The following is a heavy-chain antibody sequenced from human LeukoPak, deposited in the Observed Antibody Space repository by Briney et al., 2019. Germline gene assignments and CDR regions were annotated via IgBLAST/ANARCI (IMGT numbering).Heavy chain of an antibody. Sequence: PGRSLRLSCAASGFTFSSHDMHWVRQAPGKGLEWVAVISYDGSHKYYAGSVKGRFSISRDNSKNTLYLQMNSLRADDTAVYYCAKGARGDTVTSIVGLNWFDPWGQGTLVTVSS. V-gene: IGHV3-30*18. J-gene: IGHJ5*02. CDR1: GFTFSSHD. D-gene: IGHD4-17*01. CDR2: ISYDGSHK. CDR3: AKGARGDTVTSIVGLNWFDP.